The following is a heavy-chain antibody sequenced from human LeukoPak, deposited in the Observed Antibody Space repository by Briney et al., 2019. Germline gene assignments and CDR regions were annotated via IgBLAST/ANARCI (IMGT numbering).Heavy chain of an antibody. CDR1: GYTFTSYD. CDR2: MNPNSGNT. Sequence: ASVKVSFKASGYTFTSYDINWVRQATGQGLEWMGWMNPNSGNTGYAQKFQGRVTMTRNTSISTAYMELSSLRSEDTAVYYCAREPAVYYGSGSSHGRLTNWFDPWGQGTLVTVSS. D-gene: IGHD3-10*01. J-gene: IGHJ5*02. CDR3: AREPAVYYGSGSSHGRLTNWFDP. V-gene: IGHV1-8*01.